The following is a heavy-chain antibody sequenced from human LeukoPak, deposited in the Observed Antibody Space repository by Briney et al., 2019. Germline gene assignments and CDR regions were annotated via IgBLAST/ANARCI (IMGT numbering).Heavy chain of an antibody. CDR3: ARARDHTYYYDSSGPDAEYFQH. D-gene: IGHD3-22*01. Sequence: PGGSLRLSCVASGFTFSSYAMHWVRQAPGKGLEWVAVISYDGSNKYYADSVKGRFTISRDNSKNTLYLQMNSLRAEDTAVYYCARARDHTYYYDSSGPDAEYFQHWGQGTLVTVSS. J-gene: IGHJ1*01. V-gene: IGHV3-30-3*01. CDR1: GFTFSSYA. CDR2: ISYDGSNK.